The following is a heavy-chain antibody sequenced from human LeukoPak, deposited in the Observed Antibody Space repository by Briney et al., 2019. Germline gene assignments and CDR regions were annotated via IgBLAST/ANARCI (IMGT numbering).Heavy chain of an antibody. CDR2: INSGGST. V-gene: IGHV3-66*02. CDR1: GFTVSSNY. CDR3: AIDRNRGQRGYGMDV. Sequence: GGSLRLSYAAYGFTVSSNYMSWVRQAPGKGREWESVINSGGSTYYADSVKGRFTISRDNSKNTLYLQMTSLRAEDTAVYYCAIDRNRGQRGYGMDVWGQGTTVTVSS. J-gene: IGHJ6*02. D-gene: IGHD3-10*01.